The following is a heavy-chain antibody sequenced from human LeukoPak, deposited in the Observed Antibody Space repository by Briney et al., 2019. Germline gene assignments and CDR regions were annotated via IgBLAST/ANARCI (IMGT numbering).Heavy chain of an antibody. D-gene: IGHD2/OR15-2a*01. CDR1: GFGFSNFW. J-gene: IGHJ4*02. CDR3: VRDWAPASMQAAPFDC. Sequence: GGSLRLSCAAYGFGFSNFWMSWVRQAPGKGPEWVANIKEDGSLKNYVDSVEGRFTVSRDNAKNTLYLQMNSLRLEDTAVYYCVRDWAPASMQAAPFDCWGQGTLVTVSS. V-gene: IGHV3-7*01. CDR2: IKEDGSLK.